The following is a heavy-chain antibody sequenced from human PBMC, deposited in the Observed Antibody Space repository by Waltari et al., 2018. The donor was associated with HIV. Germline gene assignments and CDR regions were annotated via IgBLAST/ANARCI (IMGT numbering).Heavy chain of an antibody. CDR3: ARGSAFIAVAGYWFDP. D-gene: IGHD6-19*01. V-gene: IGHV4-38-2*02. CDR2: IYHSGST. Sequence: GWIRQPPGKGLEWIGSIYHSGSTYYNPSLKSRVTISVDTSKNQFSLKLSSVTAADTAVYYCARGSAFIAVAGYWFDPWGQGTLVTVSS. J-gene: IGHJ5*02.